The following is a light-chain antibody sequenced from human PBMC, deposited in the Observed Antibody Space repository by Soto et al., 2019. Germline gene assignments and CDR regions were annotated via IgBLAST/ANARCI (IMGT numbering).Light chain of an antibody. CDR2: GNS. CDR3: QSYDSSLSGSV. Sequence: QPVLTQPPSVSGAPGQRVTISCTGSGSNIGAGYDVHWYQQLPGTAPKLLIYGNSNRPSGVPDRFSGSKSGTSASLAITGLQAEDEADYYCQSYDSSLSGSVFGGGTKLTVL. CDR1: GSNIGAGYD. J-gene: IGLJ2*01. V-gene: IGLV1-40*01.